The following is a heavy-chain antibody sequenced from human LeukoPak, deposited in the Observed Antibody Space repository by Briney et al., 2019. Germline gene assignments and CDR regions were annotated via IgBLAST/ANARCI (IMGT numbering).Heavy chain of an antibody. Sequence: GASVKVSCTASGYTFTGYYMHWVRQAPGQGLEWMGRINPNSGGANYAQKFQGRVTMTRDTSISTAYMELSRLRSDDTAVYYCARRRGYSYGSSFGYWGQGTLVTVSS. D-gene: IGHD5-18*01. J-gene: IGHJ4*02. CDR3: ARRRGYSYGSSFGY. CDR2: INPNSGGA. CDR1: GYTFTGYY. V-gene: IGHV1-2*06.